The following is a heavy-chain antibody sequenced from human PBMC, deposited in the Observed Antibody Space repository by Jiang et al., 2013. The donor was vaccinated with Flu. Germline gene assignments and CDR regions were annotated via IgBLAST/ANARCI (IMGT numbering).Heavy chain of an antibody. CDR3: ARSITVAGTGIYYFDY. V-gene: IGHV1-69*04. CDR1: GGTFSSYA. Sequence: GAEVKKPGSSVKVSCKASGGTFSSYAISWVRQAPGQGLEWMGRIIPILGMTNSAQRFQGRVTITADTSTSTAHMELSSLRSDDTAVYYCARSITVAGTGIYYFDYWGQGTLVTVSS. CDR2: IIPILGMT. D-gene: IGHD6-19*01. J-gene: IGHJ4*02.